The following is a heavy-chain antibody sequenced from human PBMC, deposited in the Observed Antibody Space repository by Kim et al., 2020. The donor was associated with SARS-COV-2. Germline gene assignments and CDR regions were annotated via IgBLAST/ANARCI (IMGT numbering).Heavy chain of an antibody. Sequence: GGSLRLSCAASGFTFSSYAMSWVRQAPGKGLEWVSAISGSGGSTYYADSVKGRFTISRDNSKNTLYLQMNSLRAEDTAVYYCAKGDCSGGSCYYLWYYYGMDAWGQGNTATV. J-gene: IGHJ6*02. D-gene: IGHD2-15*01. CDR2: ISGSGGST. V-gene: IGHV3-23*01. CDR1: GFTFSSYA. CDR3: AKGDCSGGSCYYLWYYYGMDA.